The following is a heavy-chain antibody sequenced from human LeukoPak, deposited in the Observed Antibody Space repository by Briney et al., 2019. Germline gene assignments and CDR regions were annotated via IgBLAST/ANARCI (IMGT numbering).Heavy chain of an antibody. J-gene: IGHJ4*02. CDR1: GFTFNHYG. CDR3: ARDAQRGFGYSNSLKY. V-gene: IGHV3-33*01. CDR2: IWSDGTNT. Sequence: PGGSLRLSCGATGFTFNHYGMHWVRQARGKGLEWVAVIWSDGTNTYYADSVKGRFTISRVDYENTVYLQMNSLRPEDSGVYYCARDAQRGFGYSNSLKYWGQGTPVTVST. D-gene: IGHD4-11*01.